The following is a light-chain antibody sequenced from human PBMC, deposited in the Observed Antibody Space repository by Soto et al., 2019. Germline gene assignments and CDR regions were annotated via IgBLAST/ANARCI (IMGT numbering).Light chain of an antibody. CDR2: EAT. V-gene: IGKV3-11*01. CDR3: QQRRSWPPTWT. CDR1: QSVGTY. Sequence: IVLTQSPASLSLPPGERATLSCKASQSVGTYLAWYQQKSGQAPRLLIHEATNRATGIPARFSGSGSGTDFTLTISSLEPEDFAVYNCQQRRSWPPTWTFGQGTKVEIK. J-gene: IGKJ1*01.